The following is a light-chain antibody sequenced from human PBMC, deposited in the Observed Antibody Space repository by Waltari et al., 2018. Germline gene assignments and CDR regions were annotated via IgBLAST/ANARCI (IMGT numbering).Light chain of an antibody. CDR3: QNHERLPAM. Sequence: TLSLSPGERATRAGRASQSVSRYLAWYQQKPGQAPRLLIYGASSRATGIPDRFSGSGSGTDFSLTISRLEPEDFAVYYCQNHERLPAMFDQGP. V-gene: IGKV3-20*01. CDR1: QSVSRY. J-gene: IGKJ1*01. CDR2: GAS.